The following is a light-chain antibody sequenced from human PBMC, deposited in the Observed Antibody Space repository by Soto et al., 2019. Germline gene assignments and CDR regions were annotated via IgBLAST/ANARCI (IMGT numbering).Light chain of an antibody. CDR1: QDISNY. CDR3: QQYDNLPIT. J-gene: IGKJ5*01. Sequence: DIQMTQSPSSLSASVGDRVTITCQASQDISNYLNWYQQKPGKAPKLLIYDASKLETGVPSRFSGSKSGTDFTFTISSLHPEDIATYYCQQYDNLPITFGQGTRLVSK. V-gene: IGKV1-33*01. CDR2: DAS.